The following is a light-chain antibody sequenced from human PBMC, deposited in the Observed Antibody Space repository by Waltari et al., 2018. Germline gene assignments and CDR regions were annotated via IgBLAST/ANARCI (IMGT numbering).Light chain of an antibody. V-gene: IGLV2-14*03. CDR1: SIDIGGYNY. J-gene: IGLJ2*01. CDR3: SSYTRVSASVV. CDR2: DAS. Sequence: QSALTQPASVSGSPGQSITIPCSGTSIDIGGYNYPSWYQHHPGRAPQLHIYDASKRPSGVSVRFSGSKSGNTASLTISGLQAEDEADYYCSSYTRVSASVVFGGGTKLTVL.